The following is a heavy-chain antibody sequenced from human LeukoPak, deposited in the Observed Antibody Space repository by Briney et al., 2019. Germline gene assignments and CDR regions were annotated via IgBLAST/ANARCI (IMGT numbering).Heavy chain of an antibody. Sequence: GGSLRLSCAASGFTFSSYAISWVRQAPGKGLEWVSAIRGSGGSTYYADSVKGRFTISRDNSKNTLYLQMNSLRAEDTAVYYCAKDQSGSGSYRSYWGQGTLVTVSS. CDR1: GFTFSSYA. J-gene: IGHJ4*02. CDR3: AKDQSGSGSYRSY. CDR2: IRGSGGST. D-gene: IGHD3-10*01. V-gene: IGHV3-23*01.